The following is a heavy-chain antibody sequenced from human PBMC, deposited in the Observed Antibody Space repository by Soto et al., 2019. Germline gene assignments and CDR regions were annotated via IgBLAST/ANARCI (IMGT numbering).Heavy chain of an antibody. J-gene: IGHJ3*02. CDR2: ISAYNGNT. V-gene: IGHV1-18*01. D-gene: IGHD2-21*01. Sequence: ASVKVSCKASGYNFTSYGISWVRQAPGQGLEWMGLISAYNGNTNYAQKLQGRVTMTTDTSTSTAYMELRSLRSDDTAVYYCSRESLAYCGGDCSSRSFDIWGQGTMVTVSS. CDR1: GYNFTSYG. CDR3: SRESLAYCGGDCSSRSFDI.